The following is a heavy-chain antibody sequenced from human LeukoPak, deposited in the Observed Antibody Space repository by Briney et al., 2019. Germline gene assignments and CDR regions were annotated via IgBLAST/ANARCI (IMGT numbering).Heavy chain of an antibody. CDR2: IRYDGSNK. CDR3: ARILPMGTVSRVYAFDI. CDR1: GFTFSSYG. D-gene: IGHD4-17*01. Sequence: GGSLRLSCAASGFTFSSYGMHWVRQAPGKGLEWVAFIRYDGSNKYYADSVKGRFTISRDNAKNSLYLQMNSLRAEDTALYYCARILPMGTVSRVYAFDIWGQGTMVTVSS. J-gene: IGHJ3*02. V-gene: IGHV3-30*02.